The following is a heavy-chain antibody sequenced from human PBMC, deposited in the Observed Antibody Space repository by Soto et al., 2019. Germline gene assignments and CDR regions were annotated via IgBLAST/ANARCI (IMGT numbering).Heavy chain of an antibody. J-gene: IGHJ4*02. CDR1: GFPLIDYN. CDR3: ARAAVQYYYFDH. CDR2: ISSGSTYI. D-gene: IGHD2-15*01. Sequence: EVQLVESGGGLVKPGGSLRLSCAASGFPLIDYNMNWVRQAPGKGLEWVSPISSGSTYIYYADSVKGRFTVSRDNAKNSLYLQMDSLSAEDTAVYYCARAAVQYYYFDHWGQGSLVTVSS. V-gene: IGHV3-21*02.